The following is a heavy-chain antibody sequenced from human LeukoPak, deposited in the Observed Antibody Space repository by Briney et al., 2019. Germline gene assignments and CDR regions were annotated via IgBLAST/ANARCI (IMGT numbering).Heavy chain of an antibody. J-gene: IGHJ4*02. CDR3: ARVVADYDILFDY. D-gene: IGHD3-9*01. CDR2: INQDGSEK. CDR1: GFTFSSYW. V-gene: IGHV3-7*03. Sequence: GGSLRLSCAASGFTFSSYWMTWVRQAPGKGLEWVANINQDGSEKYYVDSVKGRFTISRDDAKNSLYLQMNSLRAEDTAVYYCARVVADYDILFDYWGQGSLVTVSS.